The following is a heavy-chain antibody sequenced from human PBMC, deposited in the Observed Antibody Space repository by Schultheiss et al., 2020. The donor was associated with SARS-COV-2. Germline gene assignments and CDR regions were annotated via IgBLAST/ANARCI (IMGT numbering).Heavy chain of an antibody. CDR2: ISGSGGST. V-gene: IGHV3-23*01. CDR1: GFTFSSYA. Sequence: GESLKISCAASGFTFSSYAMSWVRQAPGKGLEWVSAISGSGGSTYYADSVKGRFTISRDNSKNTLYLQMNSLRAEDTAVYYCAKGVRGVIVYYYYYMDVWGKGTTVTVSS. J-gene: IGHJ6*03. D-gene: IGHD3-10*01. CDR3: AKGVRGVIVYYYYYMDV.